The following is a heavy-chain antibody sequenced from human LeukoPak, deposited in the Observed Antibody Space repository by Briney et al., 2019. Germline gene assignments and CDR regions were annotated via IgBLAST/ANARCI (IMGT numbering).Heavy chain of an antibody. J-gene: IGHJ6*03. CDR2: IIPIFGTA. Sequence: GASVKVSCKASGGTFSTYVISWVRQAPGQGLEWMGGIIPIFGTANYAQKFQGRVTITADESTSTAYMELSSLRSEDTAVYYCARDQGYSGYDSQYYYYYYMDVWGKGTTVTISS. D-gene: IGHD5-12*01. V-gene: IGHV1-69*13. CDR3: ARDQGYSGYDSQYYYYYYMDV. CDR1: GGTFSTYV.